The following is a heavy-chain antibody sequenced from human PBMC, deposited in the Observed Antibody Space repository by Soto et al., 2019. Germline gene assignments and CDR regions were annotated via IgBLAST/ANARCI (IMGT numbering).Heavy chain of an antibody. V-gene: IGHV4-31*03. D-gene: IGHD3-3*01. CDR2: IYYSGST. Sequence: SETLSLTCTVSGGSISSGGYYWSWIRQHPGKGLEWIGYIYYSGSTYYNPSLKSRVTISVDTSKNQFSLKLSSVTAADTAVYYCARERRYYDFWNPQYYYYGMAVWGQGTTVTVSS. CDR3: ARERRYYDFWNPQYYYYGMAV. J-gene: IGHJ6*02. CDR1: GGSISSGGYY.